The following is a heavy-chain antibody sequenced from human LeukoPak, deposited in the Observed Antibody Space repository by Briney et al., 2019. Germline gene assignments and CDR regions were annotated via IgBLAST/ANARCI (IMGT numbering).Heavy chain of an antibody. D-gene: IGHD1-14*01. V-gene: IGHV3-23*01. J-gene: IGHJ3*02. CDR3: AKGPNRFDI. Sequence: GGSLRLSCAASGFTFSSYGMSWVRQAPGKGLEWVSAISGSGGSTYYVDSVKGRFTISRDNSKNTLFLQMNSLRADDTAVYYCAKGPNRFDIWGQGTMVTVSS. CDR2: ISGSGGST. CDR1: GFTFSSYG.